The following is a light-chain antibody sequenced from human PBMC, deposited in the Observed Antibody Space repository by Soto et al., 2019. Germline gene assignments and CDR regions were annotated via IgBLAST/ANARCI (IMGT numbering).Light chain of an antibody. CDR1: QSITTW. CDR2: DVS. Sequence: DIQMTQSPSTVSAYVGDSVTITCRASQSITTWLAWYQQRPGKAPKLLIYDVSSLQSGVPSRFSGSGSGTEFTLTISSLQPDDFATYYCQQYYNLPITFGQGTRLE. J-gene: IGKJ5*01. CDR3: QQYYNLPIT. V-gene: IGKV1-5*01.